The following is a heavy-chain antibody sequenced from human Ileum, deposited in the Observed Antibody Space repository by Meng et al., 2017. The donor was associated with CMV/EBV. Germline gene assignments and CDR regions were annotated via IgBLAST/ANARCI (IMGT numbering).Heavy chain of an antibody. J-gene: IGHJ5*02. Sequence: GGSLRLSCVVSGFTFSNYWMHWVRQAPGKGLVWVSAINNDGSSTFYADPVKGRFTISRDNAENTLYLQMNSLRAEDTAVYYCARLSREEPHHWGQGTLVTVSS. V-gene: IGHV3-74*01. D-gene: IGHD1-14*01. CDR1: GFTFSNYW. CDR3: ARLSREEPHH. CDR2: INNDGSST.